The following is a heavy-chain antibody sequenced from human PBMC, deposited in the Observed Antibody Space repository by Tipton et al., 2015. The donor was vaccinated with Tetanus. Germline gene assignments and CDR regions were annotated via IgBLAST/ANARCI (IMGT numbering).Heavy chain of an antibody. CDR3: ARLVKQWLVPEDY. Sequence: QLVQSGAEVKQPGASVKVSCKASGYSFSTYGISWVRQAPGQGFEWMGWISAYNGNKKYAEKFQDRVTMTTERSTSTAYMELRSLRSDDTAVYFCARLVKQWLVPEDYWGQGTLVIVSS. CDR1: GYSFSTYG. J-gene: IGHJ4*02. V-gene: IGHV1-18*01. CDR2: ISAYNGNK. D-gene: IGHD6-19*01.